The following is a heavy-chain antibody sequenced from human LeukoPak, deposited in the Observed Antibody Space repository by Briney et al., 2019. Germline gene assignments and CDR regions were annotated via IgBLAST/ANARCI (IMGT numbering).Heavy chain of an antibody. CDR3: ARLGGYWVQLWLHRGWFDP. CDR2: INHSGST. J-gene: IGHJ5*02. V-gene: IGHV4-34*01. Sequence: PSETLSLTCAVYGGSFSGYYWSWIRQPPGKGLEWIGEINHSGSTNYNPSLKSRVTISVDTSKNQFSLKLSSVTAADTAVYYCARLGGYWVQLWLHRGWFDPWGQGTLVTVSS. CDR1: GGSFSGYY. D-gene: IGHD5-18*01.